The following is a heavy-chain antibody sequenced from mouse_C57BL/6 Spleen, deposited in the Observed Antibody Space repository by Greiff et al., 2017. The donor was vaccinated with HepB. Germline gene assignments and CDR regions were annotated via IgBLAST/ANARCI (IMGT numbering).Heavy chain of an antibody. D-gene: IGHD2-4*01. Sequence: VQLKESGPGLVKPSQSLSLTCSVTGYSITSGYYWNWIRQFPGNKLEWMGYISYDGSNNYNPSLKNRISITRDTSKNQFFLKLNSVTTEDTATYYCARGDYDYDYYWGQGTTLTVSS. J-gene: IGHJ2*01. CDR2: ISYDGSN. CDR1: GYSITSGYY. CDR3: ARGDYDYDYY. V-gene: IGHV3-6*01.